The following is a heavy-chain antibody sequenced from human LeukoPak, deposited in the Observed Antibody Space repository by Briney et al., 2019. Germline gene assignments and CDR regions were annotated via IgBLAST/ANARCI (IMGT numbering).Heavy chain of an antibody. J-gene: IGHJ4*02. D-gene: IGHD2-15*01. CDR3: ARGGGNFYS. CDR1: GFSLNVYW. Sequence: LPGGSLRLSCAASGFSLNVYWMSWVRQAPGTGLEWVATIKPDASDKYYVDSVKGRFTISRDNAKNSLYLQMNSLRAEDTAIYYCARGGGNFYSWGEGSLVTVSS. CDR2: IKPDASDK. V-gene: IGHV3-7*01.